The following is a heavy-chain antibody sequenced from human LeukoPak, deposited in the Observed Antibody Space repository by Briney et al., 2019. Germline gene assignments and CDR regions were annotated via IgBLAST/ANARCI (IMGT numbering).Heavy chain of an antibody. D-gene: IGHD4-17*01. V-gene: IGHV3-21*01. Sequence: GGSLRLSCAASGFTFSSYAMNWVRQAPGKGLEWVSSITSSSSYIYYADSLKGRFTISRDNAKNSLYLQMNSLRAEDTAVYYCARNKGYGDYSDAFDIWGQGTMVTVSS. CDR3: ARNKGYGDYSDAFDI. J-gene: IGHJ3*02. CDR2: ITSSSSYI. CDR1: GFTFSSYA.